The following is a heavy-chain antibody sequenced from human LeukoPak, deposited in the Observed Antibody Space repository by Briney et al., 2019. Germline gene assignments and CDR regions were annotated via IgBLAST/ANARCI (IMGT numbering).Heavy chain of an antibody. CDR3: ARDGGGYCGGD. CDR2: IWYDGSDK. D-gene: IGHD2-21*01. CDR1: GFTFSRHG. V-gene: IGHV3-33*01. J-gene: IGHJ4*02. Sequence: GGSLRLSCAASGFTFSRHGMHWVPQAPGKGLEWVAVIWYDGSDKYYADSVKGRFTISRDNSKDTLYLQLNSLRAEDTAVYYCARDGGGYCGGDWGQGTLVTVSS.